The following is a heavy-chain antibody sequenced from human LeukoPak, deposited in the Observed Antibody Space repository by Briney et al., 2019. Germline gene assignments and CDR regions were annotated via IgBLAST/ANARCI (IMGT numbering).Heavy chain of an antibody. Sequence: SVKVSCKASGGTFSSYAISWVRQAPGQGLEWMGGIIPIFGTANYAQKFQGRVTITTDESTSTAYVELSSLRSEDTAVYYCAGWNNIVVVPAAIIPRGAFDIWGQGTMVTVSS. J-gene: IGHJ3*02. V-gene: IGHV1-69*05. D-gene: IGHD2-2*01. CDR3: AGWNNIVVVPAAIIPRGAFDI. CDR1: GGTFSSYA. CDR2: IIPIFGTA.